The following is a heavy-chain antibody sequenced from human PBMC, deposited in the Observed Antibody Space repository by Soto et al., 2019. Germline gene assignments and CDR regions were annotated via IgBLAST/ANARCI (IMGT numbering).Heavy chain of an antibody. CDR3: ARDRSWKTGGYYYYMDV. V-gene: IGHV3-7*01. CDR1: GFTFSSYW. D-gene: IGHD1-1*01. CDR2: IKQDGSEK. J-gene: IGHJ6*03. Sequence: GGSLRLSCAASGFTFSSYWMSWVRQAPGKGLEWVANIKQDGSEKYYVDSVKGRFTISRDNAKNSLYLQMNSLRAEDTAVYYCARDRSWKTGGYYYYMDVWGKGTTVTVSS.